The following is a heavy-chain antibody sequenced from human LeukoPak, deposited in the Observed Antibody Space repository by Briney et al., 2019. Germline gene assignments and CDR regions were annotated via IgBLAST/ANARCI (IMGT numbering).Heavy chain of an antibody. Sequence: GGSLRLSCAASGFTFSSYDMSWVRQAPGKGLEWVSAVSGSGGSTYYADSVKGRFTISRDNSKSTLFLQMNSLRAEDTAVYYCAKDSHSGTYFDSSGRGTLVTVSS. J-gene: IGHJ4*02. CDR1: GFTFSSYD. V-gene: IGHV3-23*01. D-gene: IGHD1-26*01. CDR3: AKDSHSGTYFDS. CDR2: VSGSGGST.